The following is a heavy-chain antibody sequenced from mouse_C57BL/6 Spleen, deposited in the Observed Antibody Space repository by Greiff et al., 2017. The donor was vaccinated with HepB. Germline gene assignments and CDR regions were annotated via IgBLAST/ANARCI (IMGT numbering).Heavy chain of an antibody. CDR2: IYPGDGDT. J-gene: IGHJ3*01. D-gene: IGHD2-4*01. CDR1: GYAFSSYW. Sequence: VQLQESGAELVKPGASVKISCKASGYAFSSYWMNWVKQRPGKGLEWIGQIYPGDGDTNYNGKFKGKATLTADKSSSTAYMQLSSLTSEDSAVYFCARNYDYDEGFAYWGQGTLVTVSA. V-gene: IGHV1-80*01. CDR3: ARNYDYDEGFAY.